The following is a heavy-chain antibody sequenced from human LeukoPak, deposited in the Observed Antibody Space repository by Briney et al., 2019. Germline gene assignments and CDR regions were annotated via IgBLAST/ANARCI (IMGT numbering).Heavy chain of an antibody. Sequence: PSETLSLTCAVSGGSISSNSYYWGWIRQPPRKGLEWIGEINHSGSTNYNPSLKSRVTISVDTSKNQFSLKLSSVTAADTAVYYCARHIVATSSGWFDPWGQGTLVTVSS. J-gene: IGHJ5*02. CDR1: GGSISSNSYY. CDR2: INHSGST. D-gene: IGHD5-12*01. V-gene: IGHV4-39*01. CDR3: ARHIVATSSGWFDP.